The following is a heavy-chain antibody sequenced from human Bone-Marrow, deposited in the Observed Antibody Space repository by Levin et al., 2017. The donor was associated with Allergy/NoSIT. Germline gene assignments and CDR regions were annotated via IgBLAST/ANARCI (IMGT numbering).Heavy chain of an antibody. CDR1: GFSFSRFE. V-gene: IGHV3-30-3*01. CDR3: ARDFGSVVISTMLLIKDFDY. D-gene: IGHD3-22*01. Sequence: GGSLRLSCAASGFSFSRFEMHWVRQAPGKGLEWVAVISYDGSSKYYADSVKGRFTISRDNSTTTMYLQMNSLRSEDTAVYYCARDFGSVVISTMLLIKDFDYWGQGTLVTVSS. J-gene: IGHJ4*02. CDR2: ISYDGSSK.